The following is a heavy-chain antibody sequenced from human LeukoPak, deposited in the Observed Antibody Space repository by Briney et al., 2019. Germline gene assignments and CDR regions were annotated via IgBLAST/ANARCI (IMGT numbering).Heavy chain of an antibody. Sequence: GESLQISCKDSGYAFTSSWIGWVRQMPGKGLDWMGIIYPGDSDSRYSASFQGQVTISADKSIRTAYLQWSSLKASDTAMYYCAKVRSGDYSEDAFDIWGQGTMVTVS. J-gene: IGHJ3*02. CDR2: IYPGDSDS. CDR1: GYAFTSSW. CDR3: AKVRSGDYSEDAFDI. V-gene: IGHV5-51*01. D-gene: IGHD1-26*01.